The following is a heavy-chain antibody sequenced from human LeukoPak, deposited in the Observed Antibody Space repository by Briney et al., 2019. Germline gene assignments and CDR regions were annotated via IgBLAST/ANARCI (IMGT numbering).Heavy chain of an antibody. CDR1: GYSFISYR. J-gene: IGHJ3*01. CDR3: AVYYYDSSGYYPHS. CDR2: IYPGDSDT. D-gene: IGHD3-22*01. V-gene: IGHV5-51*01. Sequence: GESLNISCKGSGYSFISYRIGWVRQMPGKGLEWMGIIYPGDSDTRYSPSFQGQVTISADKSISTAYLQWSSLKASDTAMYYCAVYYYDSSGYYPHSWGQGTMVTVSS.